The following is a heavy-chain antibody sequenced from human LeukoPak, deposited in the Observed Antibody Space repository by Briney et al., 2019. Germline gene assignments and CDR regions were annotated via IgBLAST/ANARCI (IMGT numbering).Heavy chain of an antibody. V-gene: IGHV4-59*12. Sequence: SETLSLTCTVSGGSISGYYWGWIRRPPGKGLEWIGYINNIGSTNYTPSLKTRVTMSVDTSRNQFSLKLSSVTAADTAVYYCATKIAAAPEYYWGQGTLVTVSS. CDR3: ATKIAAAPEYY. CDR1: GGSISGYY. CDR2: INNIGST. D-gene: IGHD6-13*01. J-gene: IGHJ4*02.